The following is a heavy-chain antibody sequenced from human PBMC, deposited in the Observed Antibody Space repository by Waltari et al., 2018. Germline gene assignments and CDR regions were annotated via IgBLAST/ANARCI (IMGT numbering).Heavy chain of an antibody. Sequence: QVQLQQWGAGLLKPSETLSLTCAVNGGSFNSYYWGWIRQPPGKGPEWIGEIIHNGRNNENPSLKSRVAISVDTSKTHFSLKLNFLTAADTAVYYCARGEQLHLIRRNSFDTWGQGTLVTVSS. CDR3: ARGEQLHLIRRNSFDT. CDR2: IIHNGRN. V-gene: IGHV4-34*01. CDR1: GGSFNSYY. D-gene: IGHD1-1*01. J-gene: IGHJ5*02.